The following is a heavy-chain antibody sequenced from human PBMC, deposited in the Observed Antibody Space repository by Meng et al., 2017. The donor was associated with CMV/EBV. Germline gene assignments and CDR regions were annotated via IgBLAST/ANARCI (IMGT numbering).Heavy chain of an antibody. D-gene: IGHD3-22*01. CDR1: GGFFSGFF. Sequence: QGQLQQSGPCAGNASELVAVTGSVSGGFFSGFFLTWIRKPAGKGLEWIGRIYSTGGTNYNPSFESRVTISLDGSNNQFSLKLNSVTAADTAIYYCAREGGDDSGYNFDSWGQGTLVTVSS. V-gene: IGHV4-4*07. J-gene: IGHJ4*02. CDR3: AREGGDDSGYNFDS. CDR2: IYSTGGT.